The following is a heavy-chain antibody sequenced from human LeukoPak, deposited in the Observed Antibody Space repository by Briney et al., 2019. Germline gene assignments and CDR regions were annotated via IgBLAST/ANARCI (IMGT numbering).Heavy chain of an antibody. V-gene: IGHV1-2*02. J-gene: IGHJ4*02. CDR2: INPNSGGT. D-gene: IGHD3-9*01. CDR1: GYTFTGYY. Sequence: ASVKVSCKASGYTFTGYYMHWVRQAPGQGPEWMGWINPNSGGTNYAQKFQGRITMTRDTSISTAYMELSRLRSDDTAVYYCARAFEQAYYFDYWGQGTLVTVSS. CDR3: ARAFEQAYYFDY.